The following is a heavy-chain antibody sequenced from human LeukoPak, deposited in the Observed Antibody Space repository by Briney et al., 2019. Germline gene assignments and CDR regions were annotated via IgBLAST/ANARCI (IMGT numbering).Heavy chain of an antibody. CDR2: IYSGDST. CDR1: GFTVSGNY. J-gene: IGHJ3*02. V-gene: IGHV3-66*01. CDR3: ARVFWEKDGFIGAFDI. D-gene: IGHD3-3*01. Sequence: PGGSLRLSCAASGFTVSGNYMSWVRQAPGKGLEWVSIIYSGDSTHYADSVKGRFTISRDNSKNTLYLQMNSLRAEDTAVYYCARVFWEKDGFIGAFDIWGQGTMVTVSS.